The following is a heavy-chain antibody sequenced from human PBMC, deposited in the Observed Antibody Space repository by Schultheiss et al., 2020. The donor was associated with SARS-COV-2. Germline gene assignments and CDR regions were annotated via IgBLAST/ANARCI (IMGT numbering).Heavy chain of an antibody. CDR2: IYYSGST. CDR1: GGSISSSNW. CDR3: ARDSSGSYSHRWFDP. D-gene: IGHD1-26*01. V-gene: IGHV4-4*02. J-gene: IGHJ5*02. Sequence: GSLRLSCAVSGGSISSSNWWSWVRQPPGKGLEWIGYIYYSGSTNYNPSLKSRVTISVDTSKNQFSLKLSSVTAADTAVYYCARDSSGSYSHRWFDPWGQGTLVTVSS.